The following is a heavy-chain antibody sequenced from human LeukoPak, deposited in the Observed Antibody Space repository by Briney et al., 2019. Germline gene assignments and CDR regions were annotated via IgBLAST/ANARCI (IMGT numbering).Heavy chain of an antibody. CDR1: GYTFTSYD. Sequence: ASVKVSCKASGYTFTSYDIHRVRQAPGQRLGWMGWINAGNGNTKYEQRLQGRVTMTTDTSTNTVYMELRRLRSDDTAVYYCAREPGYSTSPYYYMDVWGKGTTVTVSS. J-gene: IGHJ6*03. V-gene: IGHV1-3*01. D-gene: IGHD6-6*01. CDR2: INAGNGNT. CDR3: AREPGYSTSPYYYMDV.